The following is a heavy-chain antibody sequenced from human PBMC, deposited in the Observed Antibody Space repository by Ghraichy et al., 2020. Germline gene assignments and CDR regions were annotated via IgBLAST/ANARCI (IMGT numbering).Heavy chain of an antibody. V-gene: IGHV3-48*02. CDR3: ARDGYSSGWYDPYYFDY. Sequence: LSLTCAASGFTFSSYSMNWVRQAPGKGLEWVSYISSSSSTIYYADSVKGRFTISRDNAKNSLYLQMNSLRDEDTAVYYCARDGYSSGWYDPYYFDYWGQGTLVTVSS. D-gene: IGHD6-19*01. CDR2: ISSSSSTI. J-gene: IGHJ4*02. CDR1: GFTFSSYS.